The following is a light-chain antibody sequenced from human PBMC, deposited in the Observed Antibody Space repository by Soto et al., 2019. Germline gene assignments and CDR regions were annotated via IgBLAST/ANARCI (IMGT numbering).Light chain of an antibody. J-gene: IGLJ1*01. CDR1: SSDVGGYDY. V-gene: IGLV2-14*01. Sequence: QSVLTQPASVSGSPGQSITISCTGTSSDVGGYDYVSWYQQHPGKAPKLMIYHVTYRPSGVSNRYSGSKSGNSASLTISGLQADVEADYYCCSPTTSHTYVFGSGTKATVL. CDR3: CSPTTSHTYV. CDR2: HVT.